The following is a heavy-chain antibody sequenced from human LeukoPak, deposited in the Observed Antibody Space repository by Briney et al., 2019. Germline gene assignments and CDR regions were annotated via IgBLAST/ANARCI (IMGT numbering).Heavy chain of an antibody. D-gene: IGHD3-22*01. CDR1: GYTFTDYY. J-gene: IGHJ4*02. Sequence: ASVKVSCKASGYTFTDYYMHWVRQAPGQGLEWMGWINPNSGGTNYAQKFQGRVTMTRDTSISTAYMELSRLRSDDTAVYYCARDRYDSSGYYSDPYFDYWGQGTLVTVSS. CDR2: INPNSGGT. CDR3: ARDRYDSSGYYSDPYFDY. V-gene: IGHV1-2*02.